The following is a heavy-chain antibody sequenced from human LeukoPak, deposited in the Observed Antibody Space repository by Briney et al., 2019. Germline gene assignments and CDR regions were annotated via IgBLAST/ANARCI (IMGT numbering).Heavy chain of an antibody. CDR1: GFDLHTYE. CDR2: ITISGHTK. CDR3: ARGDPHADL. Sequence: GGSLRLSCAASGFDLHTYEMNWVRQAPGKGLEWIADITISGHTKNYADSVKGRFTISRDSARTSLYLQMTSLRVEDTGVYFCARGDPHADLWGQGTLVTVSS. V-gene: IGHV3-48*03. J-gene: IGHJ5*02.